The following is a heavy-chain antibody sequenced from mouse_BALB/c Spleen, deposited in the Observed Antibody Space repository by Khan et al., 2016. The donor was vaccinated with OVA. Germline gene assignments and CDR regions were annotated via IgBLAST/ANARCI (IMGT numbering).Heavy chain of an antibody. Sequence: VQLKESGPELMKPGASVKISCKASGYSFTTYYIHWVLQSHGKSLDWIGYIDPFSGDTTYNQKFTGKATLTVDKASSTAYIHLNNLTTEDSAVYYCTRHGYVAWFTYWGQGTLVTVSA. V-gene: IGHV1S135*01. J-gene: IGHJ3*01. CDR3: TRHGYVAWFTY. CDR1: GYSFTTYY. CDR2: IDPFSGDT. D-gene: IGHD2-2*01.